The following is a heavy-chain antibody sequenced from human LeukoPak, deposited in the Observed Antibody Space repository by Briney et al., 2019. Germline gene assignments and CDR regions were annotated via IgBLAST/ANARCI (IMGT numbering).Heavy chain of an antibody. CDR1: GFTFDDYA. J-gene: IGHJ4*02. CDR2: ISWNSGSI. CDR3: AKDIVVRGVITSNFDY. D-gene: IGHD3-10*01. Sequence: GGSLRLSCAASGFTFDDYAMHWVRQAPGKGLEWVSGISWNSGSIGYADSVKGRFTISRDNAKNSLNLQMNSLRAEDTALYYCAKDIVVRGVITSNFDYWGQGTLVTVSS. V-gene: IGHV3-9*01.